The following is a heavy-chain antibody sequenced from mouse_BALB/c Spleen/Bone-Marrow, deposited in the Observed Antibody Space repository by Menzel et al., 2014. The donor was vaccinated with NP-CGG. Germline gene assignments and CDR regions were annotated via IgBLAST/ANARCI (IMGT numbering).Heavy chain of an antibody. V-gene: IGHV14-3*02. CDR3: ARWEYYAMDY. CDR1: GFNIKDTY. J-gene: IGHJ4*01. CDR2: IDPANGNT. D-gene: IGHD4-1*01. Sequence: VQLKQSGAELVKPGASVKLSCTASGFNIKDTYMHWVKQRPEQGLEWIGRIDPANGNTKYDPKFQGKATITADTSSNTAYLQLSSLTSEDTAVYYCARWEYYAMDYWGQGTSVTFSS.